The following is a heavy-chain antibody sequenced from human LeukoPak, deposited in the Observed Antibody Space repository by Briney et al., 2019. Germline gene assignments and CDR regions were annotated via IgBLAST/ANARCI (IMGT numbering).Heavy chain of an antibody. CDR1: GYSISSGYS. CDR3: ARVRDSSGWEIDY. CDR2: IFHSGST. D-gene: IGHD6-19*01. Sequence: SETLSPTCTVSGYSISSGYSWGWIRQPPGKGLEWIGSIFHSGSTYYNPSLKSRVTISVDTSKNQFSLKLSSVTAADTAVYYCARVRDSSGWEIDYWGQGTLVTVSS. J-gene: IGHJ4*02. V-gene: IGHV4-38-2*02.